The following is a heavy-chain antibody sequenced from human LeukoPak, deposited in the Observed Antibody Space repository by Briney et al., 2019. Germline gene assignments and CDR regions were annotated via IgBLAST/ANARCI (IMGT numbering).Heavy chain of an antibody. CDR2: IKQDGSEK. Sequence: GGSLRLSCAASGFTLSSYWMSWARQPPGKGLEWVANIKQDGSEKYYVDSVKGRFTISRDNAKNSLYLQMNSLRAEDTAVYYCARDAIVVVTAIPLPYFDYWGQGTLVTVSS. J-gene: IGHJ4*02. D-gene: IGHD2-21*02. CDR3: ARDAIVVVTAIPLPYFDY. CDR1: GFTLSSYW. V-gene: IGHV3-7*01.